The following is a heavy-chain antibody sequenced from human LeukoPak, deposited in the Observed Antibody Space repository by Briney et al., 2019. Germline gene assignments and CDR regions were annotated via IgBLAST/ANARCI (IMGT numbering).Heavy chain of an antibody. CDR2: IYNSGST. V-gene: IGHV4-59*01. D-gene: IGHD6-13*01. Sequence: SETLSLTCTVSGGSITYSYWSWIRQPPGKGLEWIGYIYNSGSTNYNPSLKSRVTMSVDTSKNQFSLNLISVTAADTAVYYCARTRGAVGIGYYCYYYMDVWDKGTPVTVSS. CDR1: GGSITYSY. CDR3: ARTRGAVGIGYYCYYYMDV. J-gene: IGHJ6*03.